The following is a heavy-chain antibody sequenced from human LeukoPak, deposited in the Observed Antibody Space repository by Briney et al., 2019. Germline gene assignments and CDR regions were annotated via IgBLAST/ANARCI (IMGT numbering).Heavy chain of an antibody. CDR2: ISYDGNIK. Sequence: PGRSLRLSCAASGFTFSSYAMHWVRQTRGKGLEWVASISYDGNIKYYADSVKGRFTISRDNSRNMLFLQMSSLKMGDTPVFFRARNVGCFVGASPLDYWGEGTLVTVSS. CDR1: GFTFSSYA. CDR3: ARNVGCFVGASPLDY. D-gene: IGHD1-26*01. J-gene: IGHJ4*02. V-gene: IGHV3-30*04.